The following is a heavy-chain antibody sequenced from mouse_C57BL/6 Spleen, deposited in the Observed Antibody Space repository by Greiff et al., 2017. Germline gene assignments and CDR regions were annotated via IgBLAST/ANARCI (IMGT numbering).Heavy chain of an antibody. CDR2: INYDGSST. Sequence: DVHLVESEGGLVQPGSSMKLSCTASGFTFSDYYMAWVRQVPEKGLEMVANINYDGSSTYYLDSLKSRFILSRDNAKNILYLQMSSLKSEDTATYYGARDAMDYWGQGTSVTVSS. CDR1: GFTFSDYY. V-gene: IGHV5-16*01. CDR3: ARDAMDY. J-gene: IGHJ4*01.